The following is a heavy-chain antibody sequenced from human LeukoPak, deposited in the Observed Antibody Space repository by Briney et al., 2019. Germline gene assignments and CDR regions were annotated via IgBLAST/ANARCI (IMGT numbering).Heavy chain of an antibody. CDR3: ATYYYDSSGYYPFDY. Sequence: SETLSLTCAVYGGSFSGYYWSWIRQPPGKGLEWIGEINHSGSTNYNPSLKSRVTISVDTSKNQFSLKLSSVTAADTAVYYCATYYYDSSGYYPFDYRGQGTLVTVSS. D-gene: IGHD3-22*01. J-gene: IGHJ4*02. CDR1: GGSFSGYY. CDR2: INHSGST. V-gene: IGHV4-34*01.